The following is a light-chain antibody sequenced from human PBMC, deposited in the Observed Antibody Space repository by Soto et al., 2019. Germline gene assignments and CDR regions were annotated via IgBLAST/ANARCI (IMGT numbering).Light chain of an antibody. CDR3: QQYGSSPGLT. CDR2: GAS. V-gene: IGKV3-20*01. Sequence: EIVLTQSPGTLSLSPGERATLSCRASQSVSSSNLAWYQHKPGQAPRLLIYGASSRATGIPDRFSGSGSGTDFTLTINRLEPEDFAVYSCQQYGSSPGLTFGGGTKVEIK. J-gene: IGKJ4*01. CDR1: QSVSSSN.